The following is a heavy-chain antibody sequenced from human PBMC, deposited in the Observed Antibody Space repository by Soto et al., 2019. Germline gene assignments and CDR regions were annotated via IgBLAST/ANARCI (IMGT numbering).Heavy chain of an antibody. CDR1: GFTYNSYD. J-gene: IGHJ6*02. D-gene: IGHD3-10*01. CDR3: TRAAFGDGMDL. Sequence: GGSLRLSCAAFGFTYNSYDMHWVRQVPGKGLEWVSSMGGAGAREYAGSVKGRFSISRDNAKNSLYLQMDSLRPGDTAVYYCTRAAFGDGMDLWGQGTPVTVSS. CDR2: MGGAGAR. V-gene: IGHV3-13*01.